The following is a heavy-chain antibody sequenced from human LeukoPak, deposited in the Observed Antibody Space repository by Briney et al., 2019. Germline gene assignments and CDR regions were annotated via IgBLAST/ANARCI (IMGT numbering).Heavy chain of an antibody. CDR3: ARGRSIAAAQNWFDP. Sequence: ASVKVSCKASGYTFTDYDINWVRQASGQGLEWMGWMNPTSGNTGYAQKFQGRVTITRNTSISTAYMELSSLRSEDTAVYYCARGRSIAAAQNWFDPWGQGTLVTVSS. D-gene: IGHD6-13*01. CDR1: GYTFTDYD. CDR2: MNPTSGNT. J-gene: IGHJ5*02. V-gene: IGHV1-8*01.